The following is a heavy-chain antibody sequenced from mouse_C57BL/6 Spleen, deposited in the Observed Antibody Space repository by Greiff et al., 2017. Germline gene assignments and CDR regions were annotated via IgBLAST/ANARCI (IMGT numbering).Heavy chain of an antibody. CDR3: ARHVYDGCYYAMDY. J-gene: IGHJ4*01. V-gene: IGHV5-6*01. Sequence: EVKVVESGGDLVKPGGSLKLSCAASGFTFSSYGMSWVRQTPDKRLEWVATISSGGSYTYYPDSVKGRFTISRDNAKNTLYLQMSSLKSEDTAMYYSARHVYDGCYYAMDYWGQGTSVTVSS. D-gene: IGHD2-3*01. CDR1: GFTFSSYG. CDR2: ISSGGSYT.